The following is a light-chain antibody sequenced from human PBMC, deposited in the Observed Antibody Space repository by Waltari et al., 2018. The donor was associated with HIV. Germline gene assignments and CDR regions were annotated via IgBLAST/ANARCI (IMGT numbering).Light chain of an antibody. CDR2: GAS. CDR1: QSVRSGY. Sequence: MGLTQSPGTLSLSPGERATLSCRASQSVRSGYLAWYQQKPGQAPRVLIYGASSRATGIPDRFSGSGSGTDFTLTISRLEPEDFAVYDCQQYGNSPPYTFGQGTKLEIK. V-gene: IGKV3-20*01. CDR3: QQYGNSPPYT. J-gene: IGKJ2*01.